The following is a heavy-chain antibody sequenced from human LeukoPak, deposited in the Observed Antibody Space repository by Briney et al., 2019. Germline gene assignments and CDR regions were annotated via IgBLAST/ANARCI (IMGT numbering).Heavy chain of an antibody. CDR2: IKQDGSEK. CDR1: GFTFSTYW. CDR3: AISGGYWAWAH. Sequence: GGSLRLSCAASGFTFSTYWMTWVRQAPGKGLEWVANIKQDGSEKYFVDSVKGRFSISRDNAKNSLYLQMNSLRAEDTAVYYCAISGGYWAWAHWGQGTPVTVSS. J-gene: IGHJ4*02. V-gene: IGHV3-7*03. D-gene: IGHD1-26*01.